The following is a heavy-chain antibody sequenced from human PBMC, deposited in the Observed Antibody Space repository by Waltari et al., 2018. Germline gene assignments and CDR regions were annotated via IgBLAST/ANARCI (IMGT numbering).Heavy chain of an antibody. Sequence: QVQLQESGPGLVKPSETLSLTCTVSGYSISSGYYWGWIRQPPGKGLEWIGSIYHSGSTYYNPSLKSRVTISVDTSKNQFSLKLSSVTAADTAVYYCARGYSSSSIFDHWGQGTLVTVSS. V-gene: IGHV4-38-2*02. CDR2: IYHSGST. CDR3: ARGYSSSSIFDH. CDR1: GYSISSGYY. J-gene: IGHJ5*02. D-gene: IGHD6-13*01.